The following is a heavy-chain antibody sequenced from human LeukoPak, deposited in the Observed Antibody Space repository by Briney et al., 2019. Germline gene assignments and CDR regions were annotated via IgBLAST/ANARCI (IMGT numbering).Heavy chain of an antibody. Sequence: ASVKVSCKASGYTFTGYYMHWVRQAPGQGLERMGIINPSGGSTSYAQKFQGRVTTTRDTSTSTVYMELSSLRSEDTAVYYCARVLGAPDYWGQGTLVTVSS. V-gene: IGHV1-46*01. CDR2: INPSGGST. CDR1: GYTFTGYY. CDR3: ARVLGAPDY. D-gene: IGHD4-17*01. J-gene: IGHJ4*02.